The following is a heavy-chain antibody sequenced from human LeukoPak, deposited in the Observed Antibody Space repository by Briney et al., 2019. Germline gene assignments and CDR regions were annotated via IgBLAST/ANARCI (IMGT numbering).Heavy chain of an antibody. CDR3: AKVDYDFWSGYYPLDY. CDR1: GFTLSSYA. Sequence: GGSLRLSCAASGFTLSSYAMSWVRQAPGKGLEWVSAISGSGGSTYYPDSMKGRFTISRDNSKNALYPQMNSLRAVGTAVYYCAKVDYDFWSGYYPLDYWGQGTLVTVSS. J-gene: IGHJ4*02. V-gene: IGHV3-23*01. CDR2: ISGSGGST. D-gene: IGHD3-3*01.